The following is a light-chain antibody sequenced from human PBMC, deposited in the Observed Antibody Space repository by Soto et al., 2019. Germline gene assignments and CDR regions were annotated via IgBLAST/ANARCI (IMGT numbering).Light chain of an antibody. CDR2: DVS. CDR3: SSYTATTTSYV. Sequence: QSVLAQPASVSESPGQSITISCTGTNSDVGGYNYVSWYQQHPGKVPKLMIYDVSNRPSGVSNRFSGSKSGNTASLTISGLQAEDEACYYCSSYTATTTSYVFGTGTKVTVL. CDR1: NSDVGGYNY. V-gene: IGLV2-14*03. J-gene: IGLJ1*01.